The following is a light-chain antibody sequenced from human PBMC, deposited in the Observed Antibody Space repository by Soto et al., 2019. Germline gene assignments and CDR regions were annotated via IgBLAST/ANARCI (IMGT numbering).Light chain of an antibody. Sequence: QSVLTQPASVSGSPGQSITISCTGTSTNVGISNLVSWYQHRPGRAPKLIIYETNKRPSGVSNRFSGSKSGNTASLTVSGLQAEDEGDYSCCSYAQTTSVLFGGGTKLTVL. V-gene: IGLV2-23*01. CDR2: ETN. CDR1: STNVGISNL. CDR3: CSYAQTTSVL. J-gene: IGLJ2*01.